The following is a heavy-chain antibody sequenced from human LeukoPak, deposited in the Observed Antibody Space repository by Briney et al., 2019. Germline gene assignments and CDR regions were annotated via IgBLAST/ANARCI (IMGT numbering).Heavy chain of an antibody. CDR2: INHSGST. Sequence: SETLSLTXAVYGGSFCGYYWSWIRQAPGKGLEWLGEINHSGSTNYNPSLKSRVTISVDTSKNQFSLKLSSVTAADTAVYYCASTRRAPTYYYGSGSYRSPYNWFDPWGQGTLVTVSS. CDR1: GGSFCGYY. J-gene: IGHJ5*02. V-gene: IGHV4-34*01. CDR3: ASTRRAPTYYYGSGSYRSPYNWFDP. D-gene: IGHD3-10*01.